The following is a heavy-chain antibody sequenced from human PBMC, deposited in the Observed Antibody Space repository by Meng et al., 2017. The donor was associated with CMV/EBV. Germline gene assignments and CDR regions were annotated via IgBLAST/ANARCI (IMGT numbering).Heavy chain of an antibody. CDR1: GFTFSSYS. CDR3: ARDLEFRPYYDFWCGYYTYYYYGMDV. V-gene: IGHV3-48*04. Sequence: GESLKISCAASGFTFSSYSMNWVRQAPGKGLEWVSYISSSSSTIYYADSVKGRFTISRDNAKNSLYLQMNSLRAEDTAVYYCARDLEFRPYYDFWCGYYTYYYYGMDVWGQGTTVTVSS. CDR2: ISSSSSTI. D-gene: IGHD3-3*01. J-gene: IGHJ6*02.